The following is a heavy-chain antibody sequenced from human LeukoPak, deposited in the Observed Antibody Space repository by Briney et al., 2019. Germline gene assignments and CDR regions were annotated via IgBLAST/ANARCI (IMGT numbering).Heavy chain of an antibody. CDR1: GFTLSSYW. V-gene: IGHV3-7*01. CDR3: ARYIETPRRDLDY. CDR2: IKKDGSEK. J-gene: IGHJ4*02. Sequence: PGGSLRLSCEASGFTLSSYWMSWVRQAPGKGLEWVARIKKDGSEKHYADSVKGRFTISRDNAKNSVYLQMSALRAEDTAVYYCARYIETPRRDLDYWGQGTLVTVSS. D-gene: IGHD4-23*01.